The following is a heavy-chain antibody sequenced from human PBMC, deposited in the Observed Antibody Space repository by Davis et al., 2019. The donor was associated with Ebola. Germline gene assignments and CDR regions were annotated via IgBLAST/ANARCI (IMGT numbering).Heavy chain of an antibody. CDR1: GFTFNTHA. Sequence: GESLKISCVASGFTFNTHAMHWVRQAPGKGLEWVAIISYDGINKYYEDSVKGRFTISRDNFEKTLYLQMSSLRPEDTAVYYCARGSFGDRDAFDIWGQGTMVTVSS. V-gene: IGHV3-30*04. CDR2: ISYDGINK. CDR3: ARGSFGDRDAFDI. D-gene: IGHD3-3*01. J-gene: IGHJ3*02.